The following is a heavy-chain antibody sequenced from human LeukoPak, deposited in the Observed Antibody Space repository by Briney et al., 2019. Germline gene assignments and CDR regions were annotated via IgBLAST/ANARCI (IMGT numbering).Heavy chain of an antibody. V-gene: IGHV4-4*07. CDR2: IYTSGST. CDR1: GGSISSYY. J-gene: IGHJ4*02. D-gene: IGHD3-10*01. CDR3: ARSTRVYGSGSYLAFDY. Sequence: SETLSLTCTVSGGSISSYYWSWIRQPAGRGLEWIGHIYTSGSTNSNPSLKSRVTMSVDTSKNQSSLKLSSVTAADTAVYYCARSTRVYGSGSYLAFDYWGQGTLVTVSS.